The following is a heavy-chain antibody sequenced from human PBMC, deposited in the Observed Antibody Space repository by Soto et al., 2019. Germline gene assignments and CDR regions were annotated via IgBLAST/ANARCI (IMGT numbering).Heavy chain of an antibody. D-gene: IGHD5-12*01. Sequence: SETPALTCAVYGGSFSGYYWSWIRQPPGKGLEWIGYIYYSGSTNYNPSLKSRVTISVDTSKNQFSLKLSSVTAADTAVYYCARGSLWSCYPYHDLLAVCGQGSTVIVCS. CDR3: ARGSLWSCYPYHDLLAV. V-gene: IGHV4-59*01. CDR2: IYYSGST. CDR1: GGSFSGYY. J-gene: IGHJ6*02.